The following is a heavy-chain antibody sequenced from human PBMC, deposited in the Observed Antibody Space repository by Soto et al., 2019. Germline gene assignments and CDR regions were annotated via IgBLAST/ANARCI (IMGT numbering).Heavy chain of an antibody. D-gene: IGHD3-22*01. J-gene: IGHJ3*02. CDR2: IYYSGST. CDR3: ARTPTYYYDSSGNAAFDI. CDR1: GGSISSGDYY. Sequence: PSETLSLACTVSGGSISSGDYYWSWIRQPPGKGLEWIGYIYYSGSTYYNPSLKSRVTISVDTSKNQFSLKLSSVTAADTAVYYCARTPTYYYDSSGNAAFDIWGQGTMFT. V-gene: IGHV4-30-4*01.